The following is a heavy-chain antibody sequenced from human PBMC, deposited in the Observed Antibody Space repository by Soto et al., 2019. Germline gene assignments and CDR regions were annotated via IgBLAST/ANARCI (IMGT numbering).Heavy chain of an antibody. V-gene: IGHV3-74*01. CDR3: LTGLS. CDR2: IKEDGSMT. J-gene: IGHJ4*02. Sequence: EVQLVESGGGLVQPGGSLRLSWAASGFSFSNNWMYWVRQAPGKGLVWVSRIKEDGSMTSHAGSVRGRFTISRDNARNSLYLQMNSLRFEDTAVYSCLTGLSWGQGTLLTVSS. D-gene: IGHD3-9*01. CDR1: GFSFSNNW.